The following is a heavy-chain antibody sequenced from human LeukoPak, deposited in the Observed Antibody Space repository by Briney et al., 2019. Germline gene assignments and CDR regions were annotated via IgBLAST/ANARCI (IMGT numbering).Heavy chain of an antibody. CDR1: GGSISSYY. V-gene: IGHV4-59*01. Sequence: SETLSLTCTVSGGSISSYYWSWIRQPPGKGLGWSGYIYYSGNTNYNPCPKSRVTLSLDTSTNQFSLKLSSLTAADPAVYYCARAPGIAVAVRGRYFDYWGQGTLVTVSS. J-gene: IGHJ4*02. D-gene: IGHD6-19*01. CDR2: IYYSGNT. CDR3: ARAPGIAVAVRGRYFDY.